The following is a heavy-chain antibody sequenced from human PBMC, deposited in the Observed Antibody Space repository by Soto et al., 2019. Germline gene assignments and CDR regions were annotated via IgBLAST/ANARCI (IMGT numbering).Heavy chain of an antibody. CDR2: INHSGSS. J-gene: IGHJ4*02. Sequence: PSETLSLTCAVYGGSFSGNYWIWIRQPPGKGLEWIAEINHSGSSNYNPSLRGRVTISVDTAKSQFSLWLNSVTAADTAVYYCARGSIPSRGGFGGWGEGTQVTVSS. D-gene: IGHD2-2*02. CDR1: GGSFSGNY. V-gene: IGHV4-34*01. CDR3: ARGSIPSRGGFGG.